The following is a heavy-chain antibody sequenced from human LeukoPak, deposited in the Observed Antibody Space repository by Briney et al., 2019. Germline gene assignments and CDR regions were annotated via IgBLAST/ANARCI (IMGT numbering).Heavy chain of an antibody. Sequence: SETLSLTCAVSGYSISSGYYWGWIRQPPGKGLEWIGSIYHSGSTYYNPSLNSRVTISVDTSKNQFSLKLSSVTAADTAVYYCAYCSSTSCYIDWYFDLWGRGTLVTVSS. J-gene: IGHJ2*01. CDR3: AYCSSTSCYIDWYFDL. CDR1: GYSISSGYY. D-gene: IGHD2-2*02. CDR2: IYHSGST. V-gene: IGHV4-38-2*01.